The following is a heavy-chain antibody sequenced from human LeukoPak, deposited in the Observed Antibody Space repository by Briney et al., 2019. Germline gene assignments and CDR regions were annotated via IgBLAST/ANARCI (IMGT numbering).Heavy chain of an antibody. CDR2: IYTSGST. CDR3: ARDLGYSYGSGAYFDY. J-gene: IGHJ4*02. CDR1: GGSISSYY. V-gene: IGHV4-4*07. Sequence: PSETLSLTCTVSGGSISSYYWSWIRQPAGRGLEWIGRIYTSGSTNYNPSLKSRVTMSVDTSKNQFSLKLSSVTAADTAVYYCARDLGYSYGSGAYFDYWGQGTLVTVSS. D-gene: IGHD5-18*01.